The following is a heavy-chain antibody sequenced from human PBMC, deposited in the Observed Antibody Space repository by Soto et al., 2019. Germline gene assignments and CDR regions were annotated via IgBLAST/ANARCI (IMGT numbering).Heavy chain of an antibody. V-gene: IGHV3-23*01. J-gene: IGHJ4*02. CDR1: GFTFASCA. Sequence: GGSLRLSCATSGFTFASCALGWVRQGPKKGLEWVSTISGGSWVTKYADSVKGRFIISRDNSKDTLYLQMNSLSAEDTAIYYCAKAPFDIGAVPPPIDYLGQGTLVTVSS. CDR3: AKAPFDIGAVPPPIDY. D-gene: IGHD2-15*01. CDR2: ISGGSWVT.